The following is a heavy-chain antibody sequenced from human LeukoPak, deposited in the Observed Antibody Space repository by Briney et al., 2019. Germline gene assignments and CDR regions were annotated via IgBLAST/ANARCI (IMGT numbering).Heavy chain of an antibody. Sequence: GGPLRLSCAASGFTFSYHWMAWVRQAPGKRLEWVASIKLDGSEQYYLDSVKGRFSISRDNAKNLMNLQMNILRAEDTAIYYCARDGGSMNAFDVWGQGTAVTVSS. CDR2: IKLDGSEQ. CDR1: GFTFSYHW. CDR3: ARDGGSMNAFDV. J-gene: IGHJ3*01. D-gene: IGHD1-26*01. V-gene: IGHV3-7*01.